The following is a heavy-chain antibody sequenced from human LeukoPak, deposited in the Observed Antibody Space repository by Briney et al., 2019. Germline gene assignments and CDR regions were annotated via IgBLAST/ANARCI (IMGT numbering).Heavy chain of an antibody. CDR2: IYTSGST. J-gene: IGHJ4*02. Sequence: PSETLSLTCAAYAGSFSGYYWSWIRQPAGKGLEWIGRIYTSGSTNYNPSLKSRVTMSVDTSKNQFSLKLSSVTAADTAVYYCARDLLTGYFDYWGQGTLVTVSS. CDR1: AGSFSGYY. D-gene: IGHD2/OR15-2a*01. V-gene: IGHV4-4*07. CDR3: ARDLLTGYFDY.